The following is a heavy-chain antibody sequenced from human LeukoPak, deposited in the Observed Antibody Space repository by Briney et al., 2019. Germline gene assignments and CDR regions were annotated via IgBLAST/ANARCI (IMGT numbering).Heavy chain of an antibody. V-gene: IGHV1-69*01. D-gene: IGHD1-1*01. Sequence: ASVTVSCTASGGTFSSYAISWVRQAPGQGLEWMGGIIPIFGTANYAQKFQGRVTITADESTSTAYMELSSLRSEDTAVYYCAREGYTTLVYWGQGSLVTVSS. J-gene: IGHJ4*02. CDR1: GGTFSSYA. CDR3: AREGYTTLVY. CDR2: IIPIFGTA.